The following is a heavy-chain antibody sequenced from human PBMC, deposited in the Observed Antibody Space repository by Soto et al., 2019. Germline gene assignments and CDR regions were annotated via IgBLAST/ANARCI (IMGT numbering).Heavy chain of an antibody. D-gene: IGHD2-15*01. V-gene: IGHV1-69*02. Sequence: QVQLVQSGAEVKKPGSSMKVSCKASGGTFSGYTISWVRQAPGQGFEWMGRIVPILGIATYSQRFQGRVTITADKSTATAYLELSSLTSEDTAVYYCARRMSYWGQGTLVTVSS. CDR3: ARRMSY. J-gene: IGHJ4*02. CDR2: IVPILGIA. CDR1: GGTFSGYT.